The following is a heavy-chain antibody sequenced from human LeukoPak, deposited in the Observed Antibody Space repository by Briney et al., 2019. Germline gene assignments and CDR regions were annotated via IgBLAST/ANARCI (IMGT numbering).Heavy chain of an antibody. CDR1: GYTFTSYD. V-gene: IGHV1-8*03. CDR3: ARGPTGYYYYYYMDV. D-gene: IGHD1-1*01. J-gene: IGHJ6*03. Sequence: ASVKVSCKASGYTFTSYDINWVRQATGQGLEWMGWMNPNSGNTAYAQKFQGRVTITRNTSISTAYMELSSLRSEDTAVYYCARGPTGYYYYYYMDVWGKGTTVTVSS. CDR2: MNPNSGNT.